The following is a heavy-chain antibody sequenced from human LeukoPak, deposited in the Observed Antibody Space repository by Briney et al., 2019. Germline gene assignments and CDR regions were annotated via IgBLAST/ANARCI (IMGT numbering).Heavy chain of an antibody. Sequence: GSLRLSCAASGFTVSSNYMSWVRQAPGKGLEWVSVIYSGGSTYYADSVKGRFTISRDNSKNTLYLQMNSLRAEDTAVYYCAKDEARGKTRPTSWGQGTLVTVSS. CDR3: AKDEARGKTRPTS. D-gene: IGHD5-12*01. J-gene: IGHJ4*02. CDR1: GFTVSSNY. V-gene: IGHV3-66*02. CDR2: IYSGGST.